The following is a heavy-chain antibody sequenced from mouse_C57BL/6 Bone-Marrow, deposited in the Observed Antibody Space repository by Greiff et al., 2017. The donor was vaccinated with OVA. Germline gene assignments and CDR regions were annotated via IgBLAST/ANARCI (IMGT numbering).Heavy chain of an antibody. Sequence: VKLQQPGAELVKPGASVKMSCKASGYTFTSYWITWVKQRPGQGLEWIGDIYPGSGSTNYNEKFKSKATLTVDTSSSTAYMQLSSLTSEDSAVYYCARWGTTVGAAYWGQGTLVTVSA. CDR2: IYPGSGST. CDR1: GYTFTSYW. CDR3: ARWGTTVGAAY. J-gene: IGHJ3*01. D-gene: IGHD1-1*01. V-gene: IGHV1-55*01.